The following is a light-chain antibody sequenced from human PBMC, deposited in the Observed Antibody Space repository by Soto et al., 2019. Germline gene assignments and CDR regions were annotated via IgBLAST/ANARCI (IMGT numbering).Light chain of an antibody. CDR2: GNS. CDR1: SSNIGAGYD. Sequence: QSVLTQPPSVSGAPGQRVTISCTGSSSNIGAGYDVHWYQQLPGTAPKLLIYGNSNRPSGVPDRFSGSKSGTSASLAITGLQAEYGADYYCQSYDSSLRGAVFGGGTQLTVL. V-gene: IGLV1-40*01. CDR3: QSYDSSLRGAV. J-gene: IGLJ7*01.